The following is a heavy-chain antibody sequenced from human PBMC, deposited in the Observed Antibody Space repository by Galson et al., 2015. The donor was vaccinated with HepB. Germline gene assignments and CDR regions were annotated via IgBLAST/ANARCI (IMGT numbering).Heavy chain of an antibody. CDR2: INHSGST. Sequence: ETLSLTCAVYGGSFSGYYWSWIRQPPGKGLEWIGEINHSGSTNYNPSLKSRVTISVDTSKNQFSLKLSSVTAADTAVYYCARGRPGIAVAGTNYWGQGTLVTVSS. CDR3: ARGRPGIAVAGTNY. V-gene: IGHV4-34*01. CDR1: GGSFSGYY. J-gene: IGHJ4*02. D-gene: IGHD6-19*01.